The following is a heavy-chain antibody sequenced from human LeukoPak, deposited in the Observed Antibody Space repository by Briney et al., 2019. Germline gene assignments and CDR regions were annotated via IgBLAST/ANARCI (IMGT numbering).Heavy chain of an antibody. D-gene: IGHD3-9*01. Sequence: PSQTLSLTCTVSGGSISSGSYYWSWIRQPAGKGLEWIGRIYTSGSTNYNPSLKSRVTISVDTSKNQFSLKLSSVTAADTAVYYCARERPLTGYSYFDYWGQGTLVTVSS. CDR3: ARERPLTGYSYFDY. CDR1: GGSISSGSYY. CDR2: IYTSGST. V-gene: IGHV4-61*02. J-gene: IGHJ4*02.